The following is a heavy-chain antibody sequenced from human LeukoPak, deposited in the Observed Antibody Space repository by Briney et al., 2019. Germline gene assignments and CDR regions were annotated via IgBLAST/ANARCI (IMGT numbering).Heavy chain of an antibody. CDR1: GFTFSSYW. D-gene: IGHD1-14*01. J-gene: IGHJ4*02. CDR3: ARARIDY. CDR2: IKDDGSEK. V-gene: IGHV3-7*04. Sequence: PGGSLRLSCVGSGFTFSSYWMTWVRQAPGKGLEWVANIKDDGSEKYSVHSVKGRFTISRDNAKNLLYLQMSSLRAEDTAVYYCARARIDYWGQGTLVTVSS.